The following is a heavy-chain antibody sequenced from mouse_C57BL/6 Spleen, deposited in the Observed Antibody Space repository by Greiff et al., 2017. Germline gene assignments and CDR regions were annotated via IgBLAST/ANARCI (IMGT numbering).Heavy chain of an antibody. V-gene: IGHV2-2*01. D-gene: IGHD1-1*01. Sequence: VQLQESGPGLVQPSQSLSITCTVSGFSLTSYGVHWVRQSPGKGLEWLGVIWSGGSTDYNAAFIYRLSISKDNSKSQVFFKMNSLQAADTSIYYCARIGELLRTHWYFDVWGTGTTVTVSS. CDR3: ARIGELLRTHWYFDV. CDR2: IWSGGST. J-gene: IGHJ1*03. CDR1: GFSLTSYG.